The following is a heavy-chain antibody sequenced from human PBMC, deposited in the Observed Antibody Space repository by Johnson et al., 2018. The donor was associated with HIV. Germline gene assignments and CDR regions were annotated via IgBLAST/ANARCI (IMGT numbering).Heavy chain of an antibody. V-gene: IGHV3-30*03. CDR1: GFTFSRYW. D-gene: IGHD6-13*01. J-gene: IGHJ3*02. CDR3: ARPVIAADDAFDI. Sequence: HVQLVESGGGLVQPGGSLRLSCAASGFTFSRYWMSWVRQAPGKGLEWVAVISYDGSNKYYADSVKGRFTISRDNSKNTLYLQMNSLRAEDTAVYYCARPVIAADDAFDIWGQGTMVTVSS. CDR2: ISYDGSNK.